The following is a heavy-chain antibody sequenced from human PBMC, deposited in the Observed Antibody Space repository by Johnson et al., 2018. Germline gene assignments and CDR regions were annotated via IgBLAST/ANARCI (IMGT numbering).Heavy chain of an antibody. D-gene: IGHD2-2*02. V-gene: IGHV3-33*01. CDR1: GFTFSSYG. CDR2: IWYDGSNK. Sequence: QVQLVQSGGGVVQPGRSLRLSCAASGFTFSSYGMHWVRQAPGKGLEWVAVIWYDGSNKYYADSVKGRFTISRDNSKNTLYLQMNSLRAEDTAVYYCATGGSCSITRCYTVTSYYYYYGMDVWGQGTTVTVSS. CDR3: ATGGSCSITRCYTVTSYYYYYGMDV. J-gene: IGHJ6*02.